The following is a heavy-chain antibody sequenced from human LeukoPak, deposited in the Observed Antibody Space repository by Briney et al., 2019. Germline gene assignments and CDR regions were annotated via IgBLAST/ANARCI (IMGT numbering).Heavy chain of an antibody. D-gene: IGHD3-22*01. J-gene: IGHJ4*02. CDR3: ARDSSGYQ. CDR2: IKEDGSEK. V-gene: IGHV3-7*01. Sequence: GGSLSLSCAASGFTFSTYWMSWVRQAPGKGLEWVANIKEDGSEKYYGDSVKGRFTISRDNAKNSLYLQMNSLRAEDTAVYYCARDSSGYQWGQGTLGTVSS. CDR1: GFTFSTYW.